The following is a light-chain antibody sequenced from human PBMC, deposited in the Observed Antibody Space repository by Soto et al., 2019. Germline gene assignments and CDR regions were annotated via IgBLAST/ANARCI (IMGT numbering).Light chain of an antibody. Sequence: DVQMTQSPSSLSASVGDRVTITCRASQNIKNYLSWYQQRPGKAPRVVIFAATLLQSGVPSTFSGSGSGTEFTLTISSLHPDDFATYYWLQSHSTPLTFGQGTRL. CDR2: AAT. V-gene: IGKV1-39*01. CDR3: LQSHSTPLT. J-gene: IGKJ5*01. CDR1: QNIKNY.